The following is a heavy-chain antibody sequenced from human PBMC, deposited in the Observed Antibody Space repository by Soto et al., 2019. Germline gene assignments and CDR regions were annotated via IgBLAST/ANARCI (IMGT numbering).Heavy chain of an antibody. Sequence: SETLSLTCTVSGGSISSYYWTWIRQPPGKGLEWIGYIYHSGSTNYNPSLKSRVTISVDTSKNQFSLKLSSVTAADTAVYYCARDLTVYTDYYYYNGMDVWGQGTTVTVSS. D-gene: IGHD2-2*02. CDR2: IYHSGST. J-gene: IGHJ6*02. CDR1: GGSISSYY. CDR3: ARDLTVYTDYYYYNGMDV. V-gene: IGHV4-59*01.